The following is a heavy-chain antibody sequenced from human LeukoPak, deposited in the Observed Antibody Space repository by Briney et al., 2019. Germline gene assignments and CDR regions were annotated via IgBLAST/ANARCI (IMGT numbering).Heavy chain of an antibody. V-gene: IGHV4-59*11. CDR2: IYYSGST. CDR1: GDSISSHY. Sequence: SETLSLTCTVSGDSISSHYWSWIRQPPGKGLEWIGYIYYSGSTNYNPSLKSRVTISVDTSKNQFSLKLSSVTAADTAVYYCARDRSGYSYGKDRKYYYYYYYMDVWGKGTTVTVSS. J-gene: IGHJ6*03. CDR3: ARDRSGYSYGKDRKYYYYYYYMDV. D-gene: IGHD5-18*01.